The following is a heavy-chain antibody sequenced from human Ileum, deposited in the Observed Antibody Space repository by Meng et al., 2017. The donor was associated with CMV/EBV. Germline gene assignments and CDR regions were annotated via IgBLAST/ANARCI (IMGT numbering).Heavy chain of an antibody. J-gene: IGHJ4*02. CDR3: ARLAGNRKAFDF. V-gene: IGHV3-74*01. Sequence: CAASGFDFSNYWMHWVRQVPGKGLEWVSRIDNDGSLTTYAGSVKGRFTISRDNAENTLYLQMNNLRGEDTAVYYCARLAGNRKAFDFWGQGTLVTVSS. CDR2: IDNDGSLT. CDR1: GFDFSNYW. D-gene: IGHD2-15*01.